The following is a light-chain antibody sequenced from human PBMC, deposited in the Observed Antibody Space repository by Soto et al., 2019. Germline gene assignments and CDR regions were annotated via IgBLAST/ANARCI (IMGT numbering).Light chain of an antibody. J-gene: IGLJ1*01. CDR3: KSYAGSNTYV. V-gene: IGLV2-8*01. CDR2: GVV. Sequence: QSPLTQRQCPAGTPGQSVTVSCTGTKNAIGVYDFVSWYQHNPVNVPQVIIYGVVQRRSGVPERFSGSKSGNTVSLTVSGLQAADEADYFCKSYAGSNTYVFGSGTKV. CDR1: KNAIGVYDF.